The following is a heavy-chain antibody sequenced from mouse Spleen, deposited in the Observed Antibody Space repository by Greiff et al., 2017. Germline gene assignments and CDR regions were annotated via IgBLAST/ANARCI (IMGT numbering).Heavy chain of an antibody. J-gene: IGHJ4*01. D-gene: IGHD1-1*02. V-gene: IGHV1-81*01. CDR2: IYPRSGNT. CDR3: ARRVLSLYAMDY. Sequence: QVQLQQSGAELARPGASVKLSCKASGYTFTSYGISWVKQRTGQGLEWIGEIYPRSGNTYYNEKFKGKATLTADKSSSTAYMALRSLTSEDSAVYVCARRVLSLYAMDYWGQGTAVTGSS. CDR1: GYTFTSYG.